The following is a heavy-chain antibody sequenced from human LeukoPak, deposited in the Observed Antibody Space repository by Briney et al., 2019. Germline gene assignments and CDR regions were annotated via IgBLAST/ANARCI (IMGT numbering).Heavy chain of an antibody. D-gene: IGHD6-19*01. V-gene: IGHV3-23*01. CDR2: ISGSGGST. CDR1: GFTFSSYG. Sequence: PGGSLRLSCAASGFTFSSYGMSWVRQAPGKGLEWVSAISGSGGSTYYADSVKGRFTISRDNSKNMLYLQMNSLRGDDTAMYYCAKDQGAVAGIDYWGQGTLVTVSS. J-gene: IGHJ4*02. CDR3: AKDQGAVAGIDY.